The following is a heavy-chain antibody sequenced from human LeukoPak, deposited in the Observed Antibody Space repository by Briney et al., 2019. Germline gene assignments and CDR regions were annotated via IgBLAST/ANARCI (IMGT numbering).Heavy chain of an antibody. CDR2: IYPDESNI. CDR1: GYSFPTYW. Sequence: PGESLMISCKGSGYSFPTYWIAWVRQMPGKGQGWLGIIYPDESNIRYSPSFQGQVTISAAKSISTAYLQWSSLKASDTAMYYCARPPSRGYSSSFEYWGQGTLVTVSS. J-gene: IGHJ4*02. D-gene: IGHD2-2*03. CDR3: ARPPSRGYSSSFEY. V-gene: IGHV5-51*01.